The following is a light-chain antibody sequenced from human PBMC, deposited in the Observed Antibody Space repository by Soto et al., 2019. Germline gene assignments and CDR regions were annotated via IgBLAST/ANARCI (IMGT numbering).Light chain of an antibody. CDR1: QDISNY. J-gene: IGKJ3*01. Sequence: DIQMTQSPSSLSASVGDRVTITCQACQDISNYLNWYQQKPGKAPKLLIYDASNLETGVPSRFSGSGSGTDFTFTISSLQPEDIATYYCQQYDNLPRLTFGPGTKVDIK. CDR3: QQYDNLPRLT. V-gene: IGKV1-33*01. CDR2: DAS.